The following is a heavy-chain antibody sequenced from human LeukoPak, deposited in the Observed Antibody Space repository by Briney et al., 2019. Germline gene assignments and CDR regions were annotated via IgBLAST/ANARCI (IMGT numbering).Heavy chain of an antibody. J-gene: IGHJ6*02. CDR3: AKGSIQLWNYFYYYYGMDV. CDR2: ISGSGGST. Sequence: PGGSQRLSCAASGFTFSSYAMSWVRQAPGKGLEWVSAISGSGGSTYYADSVKGRFTISRDNSKNTLYLQMNSLRAEDTAVYYCAKGSIQLWNYFYYYYGMDVWGQGPRSPSP. D-gene: IGHD5-18*01. V-gene: IGHV3-23*01. CDR1: GFTFSSYA.